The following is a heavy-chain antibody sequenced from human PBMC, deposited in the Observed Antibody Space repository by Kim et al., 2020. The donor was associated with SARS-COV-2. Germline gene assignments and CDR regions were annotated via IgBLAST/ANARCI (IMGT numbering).Heavy chain of an antibody. CDR2: GST. J-gene: IGHJ5*02. CDR3: AHSAGKSDP. D-gene: IGHD6-13*01. Sequence: GSTYYADSVKGRFTISRDNSKNTLYLQMNSLRAEDTAVYYCAHSAGKSDPWGHGTLVTVSS. V-gene: IGHV3-23*01.